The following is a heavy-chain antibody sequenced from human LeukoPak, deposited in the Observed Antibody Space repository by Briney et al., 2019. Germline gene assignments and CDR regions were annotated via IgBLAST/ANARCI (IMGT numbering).Heavy chain of an antibody. Sequence: PSETLSLTCAVYGGSFSGYYWSWIRQPPGKGLEWIGEINHSGSTNYNPSLKSRVTISADTSKNQFSLKLTSVTAADTAVYYCARGGPDVAMATTVDYWGQGTLVTVSS. CDR1: GGSFSGYY. CDR3: ARGGPDVAMATTVDY. CDR2: INHSGST. J-gene: IGHJ4*02. V-gene: IGHV4-34*01. D-gene: IGHD5-24*01.